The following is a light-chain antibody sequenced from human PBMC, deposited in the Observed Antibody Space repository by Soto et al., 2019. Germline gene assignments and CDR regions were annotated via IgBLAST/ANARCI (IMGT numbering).Light chain of an antibody. CDR1: SSDVGGYKY. V-gene: IGLV2-14*01. J-gene: IGLJ3*02. Sequence: QSVLTQPASVSGSPGQSITISCTGTSSDVGGYKYVSWYQQHPGKAPKLMIYEVSNRPSGVSYRFSGSKSGNTASLTISGLQAEDEADYYCSSYTSSNTLVFGGGTKLTVL. CDR2: EVS. CDR3: SSYTSSNTLV.